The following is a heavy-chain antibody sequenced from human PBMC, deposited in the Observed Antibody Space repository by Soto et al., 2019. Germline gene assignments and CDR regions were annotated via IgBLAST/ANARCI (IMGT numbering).Heavy chain of an antibody. J-gene: IGHJ4*02. CDR2: SSNSGTFA. CDR1: GFTFSDYY. D-gene: IGHD1-1*01. V-gene: IGHV3-11*06. Sequence: QVHLVESGGGLVKPGGSLRLSCAASGFTFSDYYMSWVRQAPGRGLEWISYSSNSGTFARYANSVKGRFSISRDNAKNSLYLAMNSLRVEETAVYYCARSGDNFNVLDYWGQGTPVTVSS. CDR3: ARSGDNFNVLDY.